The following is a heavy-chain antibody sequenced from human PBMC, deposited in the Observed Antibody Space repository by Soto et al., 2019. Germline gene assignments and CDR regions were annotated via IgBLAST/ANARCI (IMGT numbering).Heavy chain of an antibody. V-gene: IGHV6-1*01. J-gene: IGHJ5*01. CDR1: GDSVSSSSVT. D-gene: IGHD5-12*01. Sequence: SQTLSLTCAISGDSVSSSSVTWNWIRQSPSRGPEWLGRTYYRSKWYNDYAESVKSRITINPDTSKNQFSLHLNSVTPEDTAVYYCVRLIGNSWLDFWGQGNLVTVS. CDR3: VRLIGNSWLDF. CDR2: TYYRSKWYN.